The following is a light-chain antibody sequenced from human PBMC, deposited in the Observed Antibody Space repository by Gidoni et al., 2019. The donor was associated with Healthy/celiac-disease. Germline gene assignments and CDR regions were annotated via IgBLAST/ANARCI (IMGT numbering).Light chain of an antibody. Sequence: QDVVTQEPSLTVSPGGTVTLTFGSSTGAVTSGHYPYWFQQKPGQAPRTLIYDTSNKHSWTPARFSGSLLGGKASLTLSGAQPEDEAEYYCLLSYSGARPVVFGGGTKLTVL. CDR2: DTS. J-gene: IGLJ2*01. CDR3: LLSYSGARPVV. CDR1: TGAVTSGHY. V-gene: IGLV7-46*01.